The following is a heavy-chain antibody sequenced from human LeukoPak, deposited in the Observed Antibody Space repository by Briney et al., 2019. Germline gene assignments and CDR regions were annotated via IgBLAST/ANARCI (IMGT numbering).Heavy chain of an antibody. J-gene: IGHJ4*02. V-gene: IGHV4-61*01. D-gene: IGHD3-22*01. Sequence: SETLSLTCTVSGASVSSVFYYWSWVRQPPGRGLEWIGYFYYSGSTNYNPSLKSRVTILVDTSKNQFSLRLSSVTAADTAVYYCARNYYDSTGYLPGLFDYWGQGSMVGVSS. CDR1: GASVSSVFYY. CDR2: FYYSGST. CDR3: ARNYYDSTGYLPGLFDY.